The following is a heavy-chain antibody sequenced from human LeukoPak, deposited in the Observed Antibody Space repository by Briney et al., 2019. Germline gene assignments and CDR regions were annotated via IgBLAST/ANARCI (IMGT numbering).Heavy chain of an antibody. CDR2: IYDSGST. V-gene: IGHV4-31*03. J-gene: IGHJ4*02. CDR3: ARGPTVTTDY. Sequence: SETLSLTCTVSGGSISSGGHYWSWFRQHPGKGLEWIGYIYDSGSTYYNPSLKSRVAMSADTSKNQFSLNRSSVTAADTAVYYCARGPTVTTDYWGQGTLVTVSP. CDR1: GGSISSGGHY. D-gene: IGHD4-17*01.